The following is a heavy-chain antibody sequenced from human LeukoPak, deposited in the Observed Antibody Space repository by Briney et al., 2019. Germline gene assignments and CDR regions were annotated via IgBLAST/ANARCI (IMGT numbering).Heavy chain of an antibody. J-gene: IGHJ5*02. Sequence: GGSLRLSCAASRFTFRSYEMNWVRQAPGKGLEWVSYISSSGNTIYYADSVKGRFTISRDNAKNSLYLQMNSLRAEDTAVYYCARAPSAANVLWFDPWGQGTLVTVSS. V-gene: IGHV3-48*03. CDR3: ARAPSAANVLWFDP. D-gene: IGHD2-2*01. CDR2: ISSSGNTI. CDR1: RFTFRSYE.